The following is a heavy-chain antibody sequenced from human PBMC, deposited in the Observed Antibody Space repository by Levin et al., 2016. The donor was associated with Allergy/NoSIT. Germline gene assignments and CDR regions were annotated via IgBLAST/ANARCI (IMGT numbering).Heavy chain of an antibody. CDR2: IYPSDSDT. Sequence: KVSCKGSGYSFTGYWIGWVRQKPGKGLEWMGIIYPSDSDTRDSPSFQGQVTISADKSTSTAYLQWSSLEASDTAMYYCARRASNCTNGVCYPYYFDYWGQGTLVTVAS. J-gene: IGHJ4*02. CDR1: GYSFTGYW. V-gene: IGHV5-51*01. CDR3: ARRASNCTNGVCYPYYFDY. D-gene: IGHD2-8*01.